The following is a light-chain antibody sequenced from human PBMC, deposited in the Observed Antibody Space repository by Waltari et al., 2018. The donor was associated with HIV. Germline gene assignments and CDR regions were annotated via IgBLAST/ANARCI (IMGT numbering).Light chain of an antibody. J-gene: IGKJ4*01. V-gene: IGKV3-11*01. Sequence: EIVLTQSPVTLSLSPGERATLSCRASQNISSHLAWYQQKPGLAPRLLIFDASSRVTGVPARCSGGRSCTEVTLTTSSLEPDDDAVYYCQQRSNWPPSLTFGGGTKVEIK. CDR2: DAS. CDR3: QQRSNWPPSLT. CDR1: QNISSH.